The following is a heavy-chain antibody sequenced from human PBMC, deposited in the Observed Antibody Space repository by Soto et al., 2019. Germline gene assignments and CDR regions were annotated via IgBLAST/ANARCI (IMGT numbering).Heavy chain of an antibody. CDR3: ATYLDSVTWTFDY. V-gene: IGHV3-23*01. J-gene: IGHJ4*02. Sequence: EVQLLESGGTLVQPGGSLRLSCAASGFTFSSYAMSWVRQAPGKGLEWVSSISGSAGNTYYADSVKGRFTISRYKSKNTRYLQMNSLRADDTALYYFATYLDSVTWTFDYWGQGTLVTVSS. D-gene: IGHD3-3*02. CDR1: GFTFSSYA. CDR2: ISGSAGNT.